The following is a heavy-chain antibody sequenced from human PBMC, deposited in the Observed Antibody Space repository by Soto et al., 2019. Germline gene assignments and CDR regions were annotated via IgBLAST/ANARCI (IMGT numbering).Heavy chain of an antibody. V-gene: IGHV1-18*04. CDR2: ISAYNGNT. Sequence: ASVKVSCKASGYTFTSYGISWVRQAPGQGLEWMGWISAYNGNTNYAQKLQGRVTMTTDTSTSTAYMELRSLRSDDTAVYYCARGWIQGWHSNYYYYYGMDVWGQGTTVTVSS. CDR3: ARGWIQGWHSNYYYYYGMDV. D-gene: IGHD5-18*01. CDR1: GYTFTSYG. J-gene: IGHJ6*02.